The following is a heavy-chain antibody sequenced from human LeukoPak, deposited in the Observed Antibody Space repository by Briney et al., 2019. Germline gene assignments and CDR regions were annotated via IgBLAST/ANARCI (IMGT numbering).Heavy chain of an antibody. Sequence: GASVKVSCKASGYSFSSYGFSWVRQAPGQGLEWMGWINTYNGHTNYTQTLQGRATMTTDTSTSTAYMELRNLRPDDTAVYFCARDPRITGTTAYYFDYWGQGTLVTVSS. CDR1: GYSFSSYG. D-gene: IGHD1-7*01. J-gene: IGHJ4*02. V-gene: IGHV1-18*01. CDR3: ARDPRITGTTAYYFDY. CDR2: INTYNGHT.